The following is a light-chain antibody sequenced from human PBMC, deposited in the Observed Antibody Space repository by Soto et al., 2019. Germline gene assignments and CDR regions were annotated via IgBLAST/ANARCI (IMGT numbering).Light chain of an antibody. CDR2: QVS. J-gene: IGKJ4*01. Sequence: DVVMTQSPLSLPVTLGQPASISCRSSQSLVYTDGNTYLNWFHQRPGQSPRRLIYQVSTRDSGVPDRFSGGGSGTDFTLKIDRVEAEDVGVYYCMKGTHWPPTIGGGTPVEIK. CDR1: QSLVYTDGNTY. CDR3: MKGTHWPPT. V-gene: IGKV2-30*01.